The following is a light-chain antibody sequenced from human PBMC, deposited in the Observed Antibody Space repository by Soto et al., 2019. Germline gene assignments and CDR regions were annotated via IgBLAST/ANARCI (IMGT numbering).Light chain of an antibody. CDR1: SSDVGSYNL. CDR3: CSHAGGRAFEWL. CDR2: EVN. Sequence: QSALTQPASVSGSPGQSITISCTGTSSDVGSYNLVSWYQQHPGKAPKLIIYEVNARPSGVSNRFSGSKSGDTASLTISGLQAEDEADYYCCSHAGGRAFEWLFGGGTQLTVL. V-gene: IGLV2-23*02. J-gene: IGLJ3*02.